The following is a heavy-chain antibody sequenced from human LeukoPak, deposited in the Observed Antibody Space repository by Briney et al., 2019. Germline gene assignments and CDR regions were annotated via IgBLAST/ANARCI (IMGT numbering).Heavy chain of an antibody. J-gene: IGHJ5*02. CDR2: IYYSGST. D-gene: IGHD6-13*01. V-gene: IGHV4-59*01. CDR1: GGSISSYY. CDR3: ARDIAAAGSGWFDP. Sequence: SETLSLTCTVSGGSISSYYWSWIRRPPGKGLEWIGYIYYSGSTNYNPSLKSRVTISVDTSKNQFSLKLSSVTAADTAVYYCARDIAAAGSGWFDPWGQGTLVTVSS.